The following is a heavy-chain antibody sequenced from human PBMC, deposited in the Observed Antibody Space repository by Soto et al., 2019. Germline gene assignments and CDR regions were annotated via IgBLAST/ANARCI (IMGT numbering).Heavy chain of an antibody. CDR3: AKVPYFDLRGAFDI. Sequence: VPPGGALRLSLSTSGFTLFNSAISWGPPAPGKGLEWVSAISGSGGSTYYADSVKGRFTISRDNSKNTLYLQMNSLRAEDTAVYYCAKVPYFDLRGAFDIWGQGTMVTVSS. D-gene: IGHD3-9*01. J-gene: IGHJ3*02. CDR1: GFTLFNSA. V-gene: IGHV3-23*01. CDR2: ISGSGGST.